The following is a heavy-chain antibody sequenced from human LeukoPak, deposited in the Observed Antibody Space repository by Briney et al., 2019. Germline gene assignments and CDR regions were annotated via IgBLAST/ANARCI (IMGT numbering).Heavy chain of an antibody. Sequence: GASVKVSCKASGYTFTSYAMNWVRQAPGQGLEWMGWINTNTGNPTYTQGFTGRFVFSLDTSVSTAYLQISSLKAEDTAVYYYARDSRPHYYYGMDVWGQGTTVTVSS. CDR3: ARDSRPHYYYGMDV. V-gene: IGHV7-4-1*02. J-gene: IGHJ6*02. CDR1: GYTFTSYA. CDR2: INTNTGNP.